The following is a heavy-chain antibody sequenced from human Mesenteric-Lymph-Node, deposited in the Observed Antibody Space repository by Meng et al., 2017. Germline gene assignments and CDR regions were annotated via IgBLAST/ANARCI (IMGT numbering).Heavy chain of an antibody. CDR2: RYWDDNI. CDR3: ALLNGCPLDY. D-gene: IGHD2-8*01. Sequence: NSLKSSGHALVTPTLTFTFSGVSRRSPTAGVGWFRQPPLKAMDCLALRYWDDNIRYTPSRSSRLTFTNDHSRNLVVLRLTNMYPMDTATYFFALLNGCPLDYWGQGTLVTVSS. V-gene: IGHV2-5*02. CDR1: GVSRRSPTAG. J-gene: IGHJ4*02.